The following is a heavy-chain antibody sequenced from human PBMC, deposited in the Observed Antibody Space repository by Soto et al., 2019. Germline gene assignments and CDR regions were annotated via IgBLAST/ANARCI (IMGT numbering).Heavy chain of an antibody. J-gene: IGHJ4*02. D-gene: IGHD3-22*01. Sequence: GGSLRLSCAASGFTFSTYAMNWVRQVPGKGLEWVSSMNTNGINTYYADSVKGRFTISRDNAKNSLYLQMNSLRAEDTAVYYCARDGENYDSSGYTFDYWGQGTLVTSPQ. CDR2: MNTNGINT. V-gene: IGHV3-48*03. CDR3: ARDGENYDSSGYTFDY. CDR1: GFTFSTYA.